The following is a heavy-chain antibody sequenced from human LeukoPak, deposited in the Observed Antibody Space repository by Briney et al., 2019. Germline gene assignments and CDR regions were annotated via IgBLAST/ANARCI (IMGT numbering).Heavy chain of an antibody. CDR2: INPISGGT. V-gene: IGHV1-2*02. CDR1: GYTFSGYY. J-gene: IGHJ4*02. Sequence: ASVTVSCKASGYTFSGYYIHWVRQAPGQGLEWMGWINPISGGTNYAEKFQGRVTTTRDTSINTAYMEVTRLTSDGTVVYYCAREDGSFDLWGQGTLVIVSS. CDR3: AREDGSFDL. D-gene: IGHD5-24*01.